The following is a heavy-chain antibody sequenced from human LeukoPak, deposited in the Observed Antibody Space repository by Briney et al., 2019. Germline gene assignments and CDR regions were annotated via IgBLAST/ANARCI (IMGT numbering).Heavy chain of an antibody. Sequence: SETLSLTCAVSGYSISSGYYWGWIRQPPGKGLEWIGSIYHSGSTYYNPSLKSRVTISVDTSKNRFSLKLSSVTAADTAVYYCARHATFYDSSGYSGDYWGQGTLVTVSS. V-gene: IGHV4-38-2*01. J-gene: IGHJ4*02. CDR1: GYSISSGYY. D-gene: IGHD3-22*01. CDR3: ARHATFYDSSGYSGDY. CDR2: IYHSGST.